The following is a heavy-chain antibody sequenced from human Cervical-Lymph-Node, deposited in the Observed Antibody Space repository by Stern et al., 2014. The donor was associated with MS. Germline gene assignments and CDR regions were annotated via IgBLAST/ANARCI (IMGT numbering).Heavy chain of an antibody. V-gene: IGHV3-30*18. CDR1: GFTFSSYG. CDR3: AKDTSPREYFYYGMDV. D-gene: IGHD3-16*01. CDR2: ISYDGSNK. J-gene: IGHJ6*02. Sequence: VHLVESGGGVVQPGTSLRLSCAASGFTFSSYGLHWVRQAPGKGLEWVGVISYDGSNKDYGYSVKGRFTISRDNSKNTVYLQINSLRAEDTAVYYCAKDTSPREYFYYGMDVWGQGTTVTVSS.